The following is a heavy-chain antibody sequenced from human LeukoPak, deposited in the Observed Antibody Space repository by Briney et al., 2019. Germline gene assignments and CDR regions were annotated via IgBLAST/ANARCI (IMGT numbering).Heavy chain of an antibody. Sequence: PGGSLRLSCAASGFTFSIYAMTWVRRAPGKGLEWVAAFSATDGSAQYAESVKGRFTIPRDNSKNTLYLQMNRMRAEDTAVYYCAKARIEALGTGAFDVWGQGTMVTVSS. CDR3: AKARIEALGTGAFDV. J-gene: IGHJ3*01. V-gene: IGHV3-23*01. D-gene: IGHD6-13*01. CDR1: GFTFSIYA. CDR2: FSATDGSA.